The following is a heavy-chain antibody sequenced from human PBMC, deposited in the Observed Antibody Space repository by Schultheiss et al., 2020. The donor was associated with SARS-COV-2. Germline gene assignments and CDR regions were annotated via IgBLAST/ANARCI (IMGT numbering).Heavy chain of an antibody. V-gene: IGHV4-34*01. Sequence: SQTLSLTCAVSGGSFSGYYWNWLRQPPGKGLEWIGEIIHSGSTNYNPSLKSRVTISVDTSKNQFSLKLSSVTAADTAVYYCARGRLIVGATRRNYFDYWGQGTLVTVSS. CDR1: GGSFSGYY. CDR3: ARGRLIVGATRRNYFDY. CDR2: IIHSGST. D-gene: IGHD1-26*01. J-gene: IGHJ4*02.